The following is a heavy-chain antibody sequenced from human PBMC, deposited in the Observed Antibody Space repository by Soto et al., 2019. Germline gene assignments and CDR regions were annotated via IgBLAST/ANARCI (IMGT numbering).Heavy chain of an antibody. J-gene: IGHJ4*02. CDR1: GYNFVEYW. CDR3: GAGSFDH. D-gene: IGHD6-25*01. V-gene: IGHV5-51*01. CDR2: VYPKDSDV. Sequence: GESLKISCKASGYNFVEYWIGWVRQMPGKGLEWMGSVYPKDSDVKYSPSFQGQVTVSADKSINTAYLHWSSLKPSDSATYYCGAGSFDHWGQGTPVTVSS.